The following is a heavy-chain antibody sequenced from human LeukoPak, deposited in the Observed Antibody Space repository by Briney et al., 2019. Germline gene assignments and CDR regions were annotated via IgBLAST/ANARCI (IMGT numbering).Heavy chain of an antibody. CDR1: GYTFTGYY. V-gene: IGHV1-2*02. D-gene: IGHD2-21*01. CDR2: INPNSGGT. Sequence: ASVKVSCKASGYTFTGYYMHWVRQAPGQGLEWMGWINPNSGGTNYAQKFQGRVTMTRDTSISTAYMELSRLRSDDTAVYYCASTPLAYCGGDCYFGYWGQGTLVTVSS. J-gene: IGHJ4*02. CDR3: ASTPLAYCGGDCYFGY.